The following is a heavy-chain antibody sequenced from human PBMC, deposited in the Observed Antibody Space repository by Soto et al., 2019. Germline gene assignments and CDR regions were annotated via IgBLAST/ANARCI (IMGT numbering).Heavy chain of an antibody. J-gene: IGHJ4*02. V-gene: IGHV3-9*01. D-gene: IGHD5-18*01. Sequence: GGSLRLSCATSGFTFDDYAMHWVRQAPGKGLEWVSRISWNSGSIGYADSVKGRFTISRDNAKNSLYLQMNSLRAEDTALYYCAKAVGSYGNFDYWGQGTLVTVSS. CDR3: AKAVGSYGNFDY. CDR1: GFTFDDYA. CDR2: ISWNSGSI.